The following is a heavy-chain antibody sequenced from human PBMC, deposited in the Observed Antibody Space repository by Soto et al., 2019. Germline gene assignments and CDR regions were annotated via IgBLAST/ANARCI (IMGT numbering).Heavy chain of an antibody. J-gene: IGHJ6*03. V-gene: IGHV1-2*04. CDR3: ARESGGATATFDYSYFYMDV. D-gene: IGHD5-12*01. CDR2: INPNGGVT. Sequence: QVQLVQSGAEVRKPGASVTVSCRSSGDSFNDYYIHWVRQAPGQGFEWMGWINPNGGVTKYAQKFQGWVSMTRDTSIRTVYMQLSRLRSDDTAVYYCARESGGATATFDYSYFYMDVWGTGTTVTVSS. CDR1: GDSFNDYY.